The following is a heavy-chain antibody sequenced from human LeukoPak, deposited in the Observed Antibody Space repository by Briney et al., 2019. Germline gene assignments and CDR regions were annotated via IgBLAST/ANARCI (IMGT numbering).Heavy chain of an antibody. CDR3: ARDRLAAAGTVFDY. Sequence: ASVKVSCKASGGTFSSYAISWVRQAPGQGLEWMGRIIPIFGTANYAQKFQGRVTITTDESTSTAYMELSSLRSEDTAVYYCARDRLAAAGTVFDYWGQGTLVTVSS. J-gene: IGHJ4*02. D-gene: IGHD6-13*01. CDR2: IIPIFGTA. V-gene: IGHV1-69*05. CDR1: GGTFSSYA.